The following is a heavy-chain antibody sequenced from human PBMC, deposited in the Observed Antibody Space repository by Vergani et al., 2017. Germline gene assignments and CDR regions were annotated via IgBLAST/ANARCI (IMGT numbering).Heavy chain of an antibody. CDR3: ATLPLQTQQQVTS. V-gene: IGHV3-72*01. J-gene: IGHJ5*02. D-gene: IGHD6-13*01. CDR2: SRNKARSYTT. Sequence: EVQLVESGGGLVQPGGSLRLSCAASGFTLSDHVMDWVRQGPGKGLEWVGRSRNKARSYTTEYSASVKGRFTISRYDSRNSLYLQMNSLKTEDTAVYYWATLPLQTQQQVTSWGQGTLVTVSS. CDR1: GFTLSDHV.